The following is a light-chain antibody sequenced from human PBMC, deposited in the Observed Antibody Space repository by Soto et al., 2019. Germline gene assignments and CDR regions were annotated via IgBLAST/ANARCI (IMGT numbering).Light chain of an antibody. CDR3: SSYTSSSTRV. V-gene: IGLV2-14*01. CDR2: DVS. J-gene: IGLJ2*01. Sequence: QSALTQPASVSGSRGQSITISCTGTSSDVGGYNYVSWYQQHPGKAPKLMIYDVSNRPSGVSNRFSGSKSGNTASLTISGLQAEDEADCYCSSYTSSSTRVFGGGTKLSVL. CDR1: SSDVGGYNY.